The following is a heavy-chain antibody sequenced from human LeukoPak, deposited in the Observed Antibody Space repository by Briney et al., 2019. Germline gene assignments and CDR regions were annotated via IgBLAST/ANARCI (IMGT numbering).Heavy chain of an antibody. J-gene: IGHJ3*02. D-gene: IGHD6-19*01. V-gene: IGHV3-30-3*01. CDR2: ISYDGSNK. CDR3: ARAGKQWLGGKVDAFDI. Sequence: GGSLRLSCAASGFTFSSYAMHWVRQAPGKGLEWVAVISYDGSNKYYADSVKGRFTISRDNSKNTLYLQMNSLRAEDTAVYYCARAGKQWLGGKVDAFDIWGQGTMVTVSS. CDR1: GFTFSSYA.